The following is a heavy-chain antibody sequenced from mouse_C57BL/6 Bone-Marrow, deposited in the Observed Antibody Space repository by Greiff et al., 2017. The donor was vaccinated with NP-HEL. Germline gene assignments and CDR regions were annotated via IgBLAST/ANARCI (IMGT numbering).Heavy chain of an antibody. D-gene: IGHD1-1*01. CDR3: ARSTTVSRDYAMDY. J-gene: IGHJ4*01. Sequence: QVQLKESGAELARPGASVKLSCKASGYTFTSYGISWVKQRTGQGLEWIVEIYPRSGNTYYNEKFKGKATLTADKSSSTAYMELRSLTSEDSAVYFCARSTTVSRDYAMDYWGQGTSVTVSS. CDR1: GYTFTSYG. V-gene: IGHV1-81*01. CDR2: IYPRSGNT.